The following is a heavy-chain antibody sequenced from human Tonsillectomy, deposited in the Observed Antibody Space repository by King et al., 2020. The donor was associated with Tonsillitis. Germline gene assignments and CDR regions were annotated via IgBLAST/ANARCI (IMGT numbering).Heavy chain of an antibody. CDR3: ARITNAVAFDI. J-gene: IGHJ3*02. CDR2: IYTSGNT. CDR1: GFTVSSNY. D-gene: IGHD2-8*01. V-gene: IGHV3-53*01. Sequence: VQLVESGGGLIQPGGSLRLSCAASGFTVSSNYMSWVRQAPGKGLEWVSVIYTSGNTYYADSVKGRFTTSRDNSKNTLTLLMNSLRAEDTAVYYCARITNAVAFDIWGQGTMVTVFS.